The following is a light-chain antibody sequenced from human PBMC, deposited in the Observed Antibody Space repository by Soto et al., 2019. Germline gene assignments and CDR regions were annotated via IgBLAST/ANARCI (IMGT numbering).Light chain of an antibody. V-gene: IGKV1-5*03. CDR3: QHYDSYSEA. CDR2: KAS. Sequence: DIQMTQSPSTLSGSVGDRVTITCRASQTIRSWLAWYQQKPGKAPKILIYKASTLKSGVPSRFSGSGSGTEFTLTISSLQPDDFATYYCQHYDSYSEAFGQGTKVELK. J-gene: IGKJ1*01. CDR1: QTIRSW.